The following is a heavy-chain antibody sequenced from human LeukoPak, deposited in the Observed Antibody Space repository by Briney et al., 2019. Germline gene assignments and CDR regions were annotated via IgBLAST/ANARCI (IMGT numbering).Heavy chain of an antibody. V-gene: IGHV3-7*01. Sequence: GGSLRLSCAASGFTFSSYWMSWVRQAPGKGREWVANIKQDGSEKYYVDSVKGRFTISRDNAKNSLYLQMNRLRAEDTAVYYCARDGLGYSYVGYWGQGTLVTVSS. CDR2: IKQDGSEK. CDR1: GFTFSSYW. D-gene: IGHD5-18*01. CDR3: ARDGLGYSYVGY. J-gene: IGHJ4*02.